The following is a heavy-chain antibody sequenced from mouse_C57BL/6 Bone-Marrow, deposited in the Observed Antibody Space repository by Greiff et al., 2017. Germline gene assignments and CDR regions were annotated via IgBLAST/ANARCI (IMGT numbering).Heavy chain of an antibody. Sequence: VQLQQSGPVLVKPGASVKMSCKASGYTFTDYYMNWVKQSHGKSLEWIGVINPYNGGTSSNQKFQGKATLTVEKSSSTAYMELNSLTSEYSAVYYCARREDDYYFAYWGQGTLVTGSA. V-gene: IGHV1-19*01. CDR3: ARREDDYYFAY. CDR1: GYTFTDYY. D-gene: IGHD2-3*01. J-gene: IGHJ3*01. CDR2: INPYNGGT.